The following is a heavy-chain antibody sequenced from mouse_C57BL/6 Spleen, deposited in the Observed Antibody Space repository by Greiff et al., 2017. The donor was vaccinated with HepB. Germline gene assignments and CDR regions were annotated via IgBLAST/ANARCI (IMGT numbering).Heavy chain of an antibody. V-gene: IGHV2-2*01. CDR3: ARNYGGRGYYFDY. CDR2: IWSGGST. D-gene: IGHD1-1*02. Sequence: VQLQQSGPGLVQPSQSLSITCTVSGFSLTSYGVHWVRQSPGKGLEWLGVIWSGGSTDYNAAFISRLSISKDNSKSQVFFKMNSLQADDTAIYYCARNYGGRGYYFDYWGQGTTLTVSS. CDR1: GFSLTSYG. J-gene: IGHJ2*01.